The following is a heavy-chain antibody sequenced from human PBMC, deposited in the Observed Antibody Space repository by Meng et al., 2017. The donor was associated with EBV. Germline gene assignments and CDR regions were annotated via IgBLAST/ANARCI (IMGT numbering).Heavy chain of an antibody. CDR3: AHRRDEYSSSWYGWFDP. CDR1: GFSLSTSGVG. CDR2: IYWDDDK. V-gene: IGHV2-5*02. Sequence: TTLNDACYKVVKPTHPLTLTCTFSGFSLSTSGVGVGWIRQPPGKALEWLALIYWDDDKRYSPSLKSRLTITKDTSKNQVVLTMTNMDPVDTATYYCAHRRDEYSSSWYGWFDPWGQGTLVTVSS. D-gene: IGHD6-13*01. J-gene: IGHJ5*02.